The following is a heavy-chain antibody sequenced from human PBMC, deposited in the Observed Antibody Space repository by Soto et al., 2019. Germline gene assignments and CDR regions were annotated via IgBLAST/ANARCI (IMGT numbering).Heavy chain of an antibody. D-gene: IGHD3-16*01. V-gene: IGHV4-31*03. Sequence: SETLSLTCTVSGGSISSGGYYWSWIRQHPGKGLEWIGYIYYSGSTYYNPSLKSRVTISVDTSKNQFSLKLSSVTAADTAVYYCARELTGYYYYCMDVWRQGTTVTVSS. J-gene: IGHJ6*02. CDR1: GGSISSGGYY. CDR2: IYYSGST. CDR3: ARELTGYYYYCMDV.